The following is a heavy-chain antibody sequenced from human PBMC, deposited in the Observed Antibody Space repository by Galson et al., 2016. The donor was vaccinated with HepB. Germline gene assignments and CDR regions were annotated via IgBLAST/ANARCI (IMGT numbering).Heavy chain of an antibody. D-gene: IGHD3-22*01. V-gene: IGHV3-30-3*01. CDR3: VRGFYDGADGNGYYKYYFDY. CDR2: ISYDGTIK. CDR1: GFTFNRYA. J-gene: IGHJ4*02. Sequence: SLRLSCAASGFTFNRYAMHWVRQAPGKGLEWVTAISYDGTIKYYADSVKGRFTISRDNLKNTVSLQMNSLRTEDTATYYCVRGFYDGADGNGYYKYYFDYWGQGTLVIVSS.